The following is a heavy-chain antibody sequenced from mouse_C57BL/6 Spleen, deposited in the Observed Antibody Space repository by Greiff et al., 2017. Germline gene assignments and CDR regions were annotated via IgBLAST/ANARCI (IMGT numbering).Heavy chain of an antibody. CDR3: ARRGNSGNFAY. CDR1: GFTFSDYG. J-gene: IGHJ2*01. V-gene: IGHV5-17*01. D-gene: IGHD3-2*02. Sequence: EVQLVESGGGLVKPGGSLKLSCAVSGFTFSDYGMHWVRQAPEKGLEWVAYISGASSTIYYADTVKGRFTISRDNAKNTLFLQMTSLRSEDTAIFYCARRGNSGNFAYWGQGTTLTVS. CDR2: ISGASSTI.